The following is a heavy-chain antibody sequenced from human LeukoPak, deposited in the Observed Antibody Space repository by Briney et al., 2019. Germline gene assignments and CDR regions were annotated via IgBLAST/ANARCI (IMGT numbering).Heavy chain of an antibody. J-gene: IGHJ4*02. CDR2: IKQDGSEK. D-gene: IGHD3-9*01. CDR3: TTEATYYDILTGYYSFDY. Sequence: GGSLRLSCAVSGFTFSSYWMSWVRQAPGKGLEWVANIKQDGSEKYYVDSVKGRFTISRDNAKNSLYLQMNSLRAEDTAVYYCTTEATYYDILTGYYSFDYWGQGTLVTVSS. CDR1: GFTFSSYW. V-gene: IGHV3-7*01.